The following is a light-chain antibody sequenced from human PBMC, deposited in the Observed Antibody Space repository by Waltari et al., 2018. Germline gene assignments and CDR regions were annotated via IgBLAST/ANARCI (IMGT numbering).Light chain of an antibody. V-gene: IGKV1-39*01. CDR1: QSINRY. CDR3: QQSYGTPPT. Sequence: DIQLTQSPSSLSASVGDRVTITCRASQSINRYLHWYQQKPGKAPKLLIYAASSLQSGVPSRFSVSGSGTDFTLTINSLQPEDFATYYCQQSYGTPPTFGQGTKVEIK. CDR2: AAS. J-gene: IGKJ1*01.